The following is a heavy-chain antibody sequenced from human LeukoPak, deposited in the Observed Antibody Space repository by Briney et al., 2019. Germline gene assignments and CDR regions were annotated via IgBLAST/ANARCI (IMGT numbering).Heavy chain of an antibody. CDR1: GGTFSSYA. CDR3: ASQRGYSYGRRDSSGPIFDY. D-gene: IGHD5-18*01. Sequence: GASVKVSCKASGGTFSSYAISWVRQAPGQGLEWMGGIIPIFGTANYAQKFQGRVTITTDESTSTAYMELSSLRSEDTAVYYCASQRGYSYGRRDSSGPIFDYWGQGTLVTVSS. V-gene: IGHV1-69*05. CDR2: IIPIFGTA. J-gene: IGHJ4*02.